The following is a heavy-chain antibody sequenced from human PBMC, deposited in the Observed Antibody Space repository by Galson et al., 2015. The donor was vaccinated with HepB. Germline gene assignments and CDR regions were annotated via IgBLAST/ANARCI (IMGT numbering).Heavy chain of an antibody. J-gene: IGHJ3*02. D-gene: IGHD3/OR15-3a*01. CDR2: IYSGGTT. Sequence: SLRLSCAASGFTVSSNYMTWVRQAPGKGLEWVSVIYSGGTTYYADSVKGRFTISRENSKNMLYLQMNSLRAEDTAVYYCARGTQAGHDAFDIWGQGTMVTVSS. CDR1: GFTVSSNY. V-gene: IGHV3-53*01. CDR3: ARGTQAGHDAFDI.